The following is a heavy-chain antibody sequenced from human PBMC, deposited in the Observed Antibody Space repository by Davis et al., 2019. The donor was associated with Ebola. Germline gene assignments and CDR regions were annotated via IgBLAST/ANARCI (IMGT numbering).Heavy chain of an antibody. D-gene: IGHD5-18*01. CDR3: AREGYSYGYTESWFDP. CDR1: GYTFTGFY. CDR2: INPNTGGT. Sequence: ASVKVSCKASGYTFTGFYIHWARQAPGQGLEWLGWINPNTGGTNLAQKFQGRVTITADKSTSTAYMELSSLRSEDTAVYYCAREGYSYGYTESWFDPWGQGTLVTVSS. J-gene: IGHJ5*02. V-gene: IGHV1-2*02.